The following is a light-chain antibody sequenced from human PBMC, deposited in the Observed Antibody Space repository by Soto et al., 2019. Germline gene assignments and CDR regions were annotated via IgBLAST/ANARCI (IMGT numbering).Light chain of an antibody. CDR3: CSYGGSYV. CDR1: SSDVGGFKY. CDR2: EVS. V-gene: IGLV2-11*01. J-gene: IGLJ1*01. Sequence: QSALTQPRSVSGSPGQSVTISCTGTSSDVGGFKYVSWYQQQPGKAPKVLIYEVSQRPSGVPDRFSGSTSGNTASLTISGLQDEDEADYYCCSYGGSYVFGTGTKLTVL.